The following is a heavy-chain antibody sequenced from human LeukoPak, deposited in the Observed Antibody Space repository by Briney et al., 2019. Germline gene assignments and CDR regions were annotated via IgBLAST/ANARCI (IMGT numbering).Heavy chain of an antibody. D-gene: IGHD1-26*01. CDR3: ARDRFFGAPTEYFYYYYGMDV. V-gene: IGHV1-18*01. CDR2: ISAYNGNT. J-gene: IGHJ6*02. CDR1: GYTFTSYG. Sequence: ASVKVSCKASGYTFTSYGISWVRQAPGQGLEWMGWISAYNGNTNYAQKLQGRVTMTTDTSTSTAYMELRSLRSDDTAVYYCARDRFFGAPTEYFYYYYGMDVWGQGTTVTVSS.